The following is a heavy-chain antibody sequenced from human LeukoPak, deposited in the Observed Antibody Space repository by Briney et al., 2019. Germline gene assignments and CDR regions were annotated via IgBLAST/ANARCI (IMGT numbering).Heavy chain of an antibody. V-gene: IGHV3-23*01. J-gene: IGHJ4*02. CDR2: ISDSGGST. CDR1: GFTFSSYA. Sequence: RTGGSLRLSCVASGFTFSSYAMSWVRQAPGKGLEWVSVISDSGGSTFYADSVKGRFTISRDNSKNTLYLQMNSLRAEDTAVYYCAKPRGYTYGTDYWGQGTLVTVSS. CDR3: AKPRGYTYGTDY. D-gene: IGHD5-18*01.